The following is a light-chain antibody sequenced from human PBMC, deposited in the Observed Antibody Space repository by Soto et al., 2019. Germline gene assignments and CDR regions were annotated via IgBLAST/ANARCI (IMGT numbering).Light chain of an antibody. J-gene: IGKJ4*01. V-gene: IGKV3-20*01. CDR2: DAS. CDR3: QQYATSLLT. Sequence: EIVLTQSPGTLSLSPGERAALSCRASQSITKNYLAWYQQKPGQAPRLLIYDASSRATGIPDRFSGSGSGTDFTLTISRLEPEDFAVYYCQQYATSLLTFGGGTKVEIK. CDR1: QSITKNY.